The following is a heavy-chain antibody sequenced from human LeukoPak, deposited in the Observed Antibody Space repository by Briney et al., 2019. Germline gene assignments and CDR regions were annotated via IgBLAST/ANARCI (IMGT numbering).Heavy chain of an antibody. CDR1: GGSISSYY. CDR3: ARSRTRWNYVGGYFDY. CDR2: IYYSGST. V-gene: IGHV4-59*12. D-gene: IGHD1-7*01. J-gene: IGHJ4*02. Sequence: SETLSLTCTVSGGSISSYYWSWIRQPPGKGLEWIGYIYYSGSTNYNPSLKSRVTISVDTSKNQFSLKLSSVTAADTAVYYCARSRTRWNYVGGYFDYWGQGTLVTVSS.